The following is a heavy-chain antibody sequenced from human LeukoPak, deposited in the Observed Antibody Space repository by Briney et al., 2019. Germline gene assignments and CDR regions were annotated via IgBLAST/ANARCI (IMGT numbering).Heavy chain of an antibody. J-gene: IGHJ4*02. D-gene: IGHD1-1*01. CDR3: ARDYPTSGIVTIFDY. V-gene: IGHV3-23*01. CDR1: GFTFNNYA. CDR2: ITASGGST. Sequence: GGSLRLSCASSGFTFNNYAMTWVRQAPGKGLEWVSSITASGGSTYCADTVRGRFTISRDNSKNTLYLQMSSLRAEDTAVYYCARDYPTSGIVTIFDYWGQGTLVTVSS.